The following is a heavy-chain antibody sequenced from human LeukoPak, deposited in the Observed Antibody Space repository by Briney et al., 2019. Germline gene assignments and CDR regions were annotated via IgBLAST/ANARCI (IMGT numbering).Heavy chain of an antibody. D-gene: IGHD6-19*01. J-gene: IGHJ4*02. V-gene: IGHV1-24*01. CDR3: VTDIRSGWRNY. CDR1: GYTFTSYG. Sequence: ASVKVSCKASGYTFTSYGISWVRQAPGQGLEWMGGFDPEDGEAIYAQKVQGRLTMTEDTSIDTAFMELRSLKSEDTAIYYCVTDIRSGWRNYWGQGTLITVSS. CDR2: FDPEDGEA.